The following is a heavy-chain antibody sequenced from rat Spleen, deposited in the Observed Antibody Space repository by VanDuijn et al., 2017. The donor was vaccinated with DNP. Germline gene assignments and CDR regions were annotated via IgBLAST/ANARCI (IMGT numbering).Heavy chain of an antibody. CDR3: ASRAPGDYFYGGYFDY. V-gene: IGHV5-7*01. CDR1: GFTFSDYG. J-gene: IGHJ2*01. CDR2: ISYDGTST. Sequence: EVQLVESGGGLVQPGRSMKLSCAASGFTFSDYGMAWVRQAPTKGLEWVASISYDGTSTYYRDSVEGRFPISRDNAKSTLYLQMDSLRSEDTATYYCASRAPGDYFYGGYFDYWGQGVMVKVSS. D-gene: IGHD1-6*01.